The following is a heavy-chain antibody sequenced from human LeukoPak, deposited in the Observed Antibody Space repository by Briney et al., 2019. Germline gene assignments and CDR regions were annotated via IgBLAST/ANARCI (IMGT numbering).Heavy chain of an antibody. J-gene: IGHJ4*02. CDR2: IWFDGSNK. Sequence: GRSLRLSWAAAGFFFNSYGMYWVRQAPSKGLEWVAFIWFDGSNKNYADSVKGRFTISRDNSKNTLYLQMNSLRVEDTAVYYCARIGSSWSADYCGQGPVVTVSA. CDR3: ARIGSSWSADY. V-gene: IGHV3-33*01. D-gene: IGHD6-13*01. CDR1: GFFFNSYG.